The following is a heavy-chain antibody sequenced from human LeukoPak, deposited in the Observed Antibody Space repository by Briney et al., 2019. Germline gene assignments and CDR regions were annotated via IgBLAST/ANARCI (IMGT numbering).Heavy chain of an antibody. J-gene: IGHJ4*02. CDR2: INSDGSST. CDR1: GFTFSSYW. CDR3: ARDYYDSSGYFTPQLDY. D-gene: IGHD3-22*01. V-gene: IGHV3-74*01. Sequence: GGSLRLSCAASGFTFSSYWMHWVRQAPGKGLVWVSRINSDGSSTSYADSVKVRFTISRDNAKNTLYLQMNSLRAEDTAVYYCARDYYDSSGYFTPQLDYWGQGTLVTVSS.